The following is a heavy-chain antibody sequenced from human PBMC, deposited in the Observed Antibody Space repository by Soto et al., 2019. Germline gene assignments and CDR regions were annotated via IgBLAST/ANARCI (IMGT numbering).Heavy chain of an antibody. J-gene: IGHJ5*02. Sequence: EVQLLVSGGGSVQPGGSLRLSCAAPGFSFSNYAMSWVRQAPGTGLERVSAIDSGGGSTNYAASVKGRFSISRDNSMNTLYLQMNSLRAEDTAIYYCTKEHSNYPDNWFDPWGQGTLVTVSS. CDR2: IDSGGGST. CDR3: TKEHSNYPDNWFDP. CDR1: GFSFSNYA. D-gene: IGHD4-4*01. V-gene: IGHV3-23*01.